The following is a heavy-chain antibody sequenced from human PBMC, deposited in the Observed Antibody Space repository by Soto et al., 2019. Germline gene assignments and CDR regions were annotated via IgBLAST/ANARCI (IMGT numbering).Heavy chain of an antibody. CDR2: IYYSGST. CDR3: ARHCSGGSCYSLYYYGMDV. D-gene: IGHD2-15*01. J-gene: IGHJ6*02. V-gene: IGHV4-59*08. CDR1: GGSISSYY. Sequence: QVQLQESGPGLVKPSETLSLTCTVSGGSISSYYWSWIRQPPGKGLEWIGYIYYSGSTNYNPSLKSRVTISVDTAKNHFSLKLSSVTAADTAVYYWARHCSGGSCYSLYYYGMDVWGQGTTVTVSS.